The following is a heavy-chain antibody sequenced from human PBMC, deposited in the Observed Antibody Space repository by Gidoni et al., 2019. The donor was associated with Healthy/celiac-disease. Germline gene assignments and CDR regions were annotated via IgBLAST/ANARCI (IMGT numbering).Heavy chain of an antibody. D-gene: IGHD5-18*01. CDR1: GGSFSGYY. Sequence: QVQLQQWGAGLLKPSETLSLTCAVYGGSFSGYYWSWIRRPPGKGLEWIGEINHSGSTNYNPSLKSRVTISVDTSKNQFSLKLSSVTAADTAVYYCARYDPYDGYSYGSGTALDYWGQGTLVTVSS. J-gene: IGHJ4*02. CDR3: ARYDPYDGYSYGSGTALDY. CDR2: INHSGST. V-gene: IGHV4-34*01.